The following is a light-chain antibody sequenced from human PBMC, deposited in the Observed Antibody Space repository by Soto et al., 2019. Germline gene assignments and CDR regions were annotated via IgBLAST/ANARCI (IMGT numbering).Light chain of an antibody. V-gene: IGKV3-15*01. Sequence: EIVLTQSPATLSLSPGERATLSCRASQSVSSSYLAWYQQKPGQAPRLLIYDASTRATGISARFSGGGSGTEFTLTISSLQSEDFAVYYCQQYEKWPPSITFGQGTRLEIK. CDR1: QSVSSSY. CDR3: QQYEKWPPSIT. CDR2: DAS. J-gene: IGKJ5*01.